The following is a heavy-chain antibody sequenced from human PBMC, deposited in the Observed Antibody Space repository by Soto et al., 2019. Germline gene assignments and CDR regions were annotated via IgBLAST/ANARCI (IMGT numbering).Heavy chain of an antibody. CDR3: ASQQDFFYFDY. Sequence: SETLSLTCTVSGGSISIYYWSWIRQPPGKGLEWIGYVYYSGSTNYNPSLKSRVTISVDTSKNQFSLKLSSVTAADTAVYYCASQQDFFYFDYWGQGTLVTVSS. CDR2: VYYSGST. CDR1: GGSISIYY. J-gene: IGHJ4*02. V-gene: IGHV4-59*01.